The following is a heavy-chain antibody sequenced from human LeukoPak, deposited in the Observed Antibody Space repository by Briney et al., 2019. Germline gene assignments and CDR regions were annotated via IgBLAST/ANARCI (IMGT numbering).Heavy chain of an antibody. CDR1: GFTFSSYW. J-gene: IGHJ4*02. Sequence: PGGSLRLSCAASGFTFSSYWVSWVRQAPGKGLEWVATINQDGSEKYYVDSVKGRFTISTDNDKNSLYLQMNSLRVDDTAIYYCARIVAGYWGQGTLVTVSS. D-gene: IGHD5-12*01. CDR3: ARIVAGY. V-gene: IGHV3-7*01. CDR2: INQDGSEK.